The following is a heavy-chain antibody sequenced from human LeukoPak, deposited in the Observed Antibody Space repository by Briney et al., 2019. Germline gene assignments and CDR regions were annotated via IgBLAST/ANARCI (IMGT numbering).Heavy chain of an antibody. CDR1: GDSISSGDYY. D-gene: IGHD6-19*01. V-gene: IGHV4-61*02. J-gene: IGHJ4*02. CDR2: IYTSGST. Sequence: SETLSLTCAVSGDSISSGDYYWSWIRQPAGKGLEWIGRIYTSGSTNYNPSLKSRVTMSVDTSKNQFSLKLSSVTAADTAVYYCARSTDFGIAVAGDPIFDYWGQGTLVTVSS. CDR3: ARSTDFGIAVAGDPIFDY.